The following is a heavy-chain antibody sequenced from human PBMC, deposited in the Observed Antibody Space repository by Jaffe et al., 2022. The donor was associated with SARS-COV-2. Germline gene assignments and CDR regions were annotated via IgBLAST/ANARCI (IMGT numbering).Heavy chain of an antibody. J-gene: IGHJ4*02. Sequence: QVQLQESGPGLVKPSQTLSLTCTVSGGSISSGSYYWSWIRQPAGKGLEWIGRIYTSGSTNYNPSLKSRVTISVDTSKNQFSLKLSSVTAADTAVYYCARATRTATYSSSWPSGAYFDYWGQGTLVTVSS. CDR1: GGSISSGSYY. D-gene: IGHD6-13*01. CDR2: IYTSGST. V-gene: IGHV4-61*02. CDR3: ARATRTATYSSSWPSGAYFDY.